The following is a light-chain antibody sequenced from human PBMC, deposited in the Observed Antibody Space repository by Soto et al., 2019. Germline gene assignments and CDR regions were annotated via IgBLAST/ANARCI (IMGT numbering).Light chain of an antibody. V-gene: IGKV3D-15*01. J-gene: IGKJ1*01. CDR2: GAS. CDR1: QTVGKN. Sequence: IVLAQSPGTLSVSPCGGATLSFMASQTVGKNYLAWYQQKSGQAPRLLIHGASNRATGIPARFSGSGSGTDFTLTISSLQSEDFAVYFCQQFYTWPQTFGHGTKVDIK. CDR3: QQFYTWPQT.